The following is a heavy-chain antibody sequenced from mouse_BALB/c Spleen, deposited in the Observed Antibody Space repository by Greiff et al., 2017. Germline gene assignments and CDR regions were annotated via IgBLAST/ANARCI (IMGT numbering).Heavy chain of an antibody. CDR1: GFTFSSYA. V-gene: IGHV5-6-5*01. CDR3: ATYDYGWYFDV. J-gene: IGHJ1*01. D-gene: IGHD2-4*01. Sequence: EVKLVESGGGLVKPGGSLKLSCAASGFTFSSYAMSWVRQTPEKRLEWVASISSGGSTYYPDSVKGRFSISRDNARNILYLQMSSLRSEDTAMYYCATYDYGWYFDVWGAGTTVTVSS. CDR2: ISSGGST.